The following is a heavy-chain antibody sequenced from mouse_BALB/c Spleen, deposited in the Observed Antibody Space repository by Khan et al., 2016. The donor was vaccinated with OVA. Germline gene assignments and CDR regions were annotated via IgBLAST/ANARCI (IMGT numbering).Heavy chain of an antibody. CDR3: ASGNYYGYAMDY. D-gene: IGHD1-1*01. Sequence: EVELVESGPGLVKPSQSLSLTCTVTGYSITSNYAWNWIRQFPGNKLEWMGYISNNGSTSYNPSLKSRISITRDTSKNQFFLQLSSVTTEDTATYYCASGNYYGYAMDYWGQGTSVTVSS. CDR1: GYSITSNYA. CDR2: ISNNGST. J-gene: IGHJ4*01. V-gene: IGHV3-2*02.